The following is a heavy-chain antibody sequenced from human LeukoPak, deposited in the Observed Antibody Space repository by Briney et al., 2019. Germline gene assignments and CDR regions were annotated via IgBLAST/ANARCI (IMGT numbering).Heavy chain of an antibody. D-gene: IGHD3-9*01. CDR2: INPNSGGT. CDR1: GYTFTGYY. J-gene: IGHJ4*02. V-gene: IGHV1-2*04. Sequence: ASVKVSCKASGYTFTGYYMHWVRQAPGQGLEWMGWINPNSGGTNYAQKFQGWVTMTGDTSISTAYMELSRLRSDDTAVYYCARVLRYFDWPDYWGQGTLVTVSS. CDR3: ARVLRYFDWPDY.